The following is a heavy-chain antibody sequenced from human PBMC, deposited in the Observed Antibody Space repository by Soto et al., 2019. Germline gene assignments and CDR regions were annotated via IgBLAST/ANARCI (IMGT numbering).Heavy chain of an antibody. CDR1: GYTFTGYY. D-gene: IGHD3-9*01. Sequence: GASVKVSCKASGYTFTGYYMHWVRQAPGQGLEWMGWINPNRGGTNYAQKFQGWVTMTRDTSISTAYMELSRLRSDDTAVYYCARSLRTIFTYGMDVWGQGTTVTVSS. V-gene: IGHV1-2*04. CDR3: ARSLRTIFTYGMDV. CDR2: INPNRGGT. J-gene: IGHJ6*02.